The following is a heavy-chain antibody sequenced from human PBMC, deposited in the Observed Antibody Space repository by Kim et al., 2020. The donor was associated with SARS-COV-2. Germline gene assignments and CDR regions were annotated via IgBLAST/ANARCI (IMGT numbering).Heavy chain of an antibody. CDR2: INLNNGDT. V-gene: IGHV1-2*05. J-gene: IGHJ5*02. Sequence: ASVKVSCKASGYTFSGYYVHWVPQAPGQGLEWMGRINLNNGDTIFAQKFQGRVTLTRDTSISTAYMELNNLKSDDTVVYYCARGSERSDNWFDPWGQGTLVTVSS. D-gene: IGHD1-1*01. CDR1: GYTFSGYY. CDR3: ARGSERSDNWFDP.